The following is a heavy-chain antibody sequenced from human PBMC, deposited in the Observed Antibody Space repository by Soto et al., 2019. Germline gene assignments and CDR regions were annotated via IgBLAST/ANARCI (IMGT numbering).Heavy chain of an antibody. CDR3: AKGSGYSYGFFDY. D-gene: IGHD5-18*01. CDR2: ISYDGSNK. V-gene: IGHV3-30*18. J-gene: IGHJ4*02. CDR1: GFTFSSYG. Sequence: VGSLRLSCAASGFTFSSYGMHWIRQAPGKGLEWVAVISYDGSNKYYADSVKGRFTISRDNSKNTLYLQMNSLRAEDTAVYYCAKGSGYSYGFFDYWGQGTLLTVSS.